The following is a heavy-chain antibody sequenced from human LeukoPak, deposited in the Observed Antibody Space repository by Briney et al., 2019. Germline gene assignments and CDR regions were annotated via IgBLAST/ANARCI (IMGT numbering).Heavy chain of an antibody. CDR3: ARVGGGLYFDY. V-gene: IGHV4-30-2*01. D-gene: IGHD3-10*01. J-gene: IGHJ4*02. CDR2: IYHSGST. Sequence: SQTLSLTCAVSGGSISGGGYSWSRIRQPPGKGLEWIGYIYHSGSTYYNPSLKSRVTISVDRSKNQFSLKLSSVTAADTAVYYCARVGGGLYFDYWGQGTLVTASS. CDR1: GGSISGGGYS.